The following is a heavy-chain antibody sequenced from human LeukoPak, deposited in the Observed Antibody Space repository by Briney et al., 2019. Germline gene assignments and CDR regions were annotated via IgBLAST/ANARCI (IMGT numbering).Heavy chain of an antibody. V-gene: IGHV4-4*07. D-gene: IGHD5-12*01. CDR2: IYTSGST. CDR1: GGSISSYY. J-gene: IGHJ4*02. CDR3: ARGVATKNKNHFDY. Sequence: PSETLSLTCTVSGGSISSYYWSWIRQPAGKGLEWIGRIYTSGSTNYNPSLKSRVTISVDTSKNQFSLKLSSVTAADTAVYYCARGVATKNKNHFDYWGQGTLVTVSS.